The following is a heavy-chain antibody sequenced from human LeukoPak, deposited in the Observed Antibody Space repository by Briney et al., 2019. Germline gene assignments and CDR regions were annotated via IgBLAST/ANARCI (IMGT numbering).Heavy chain of an antibody. Sequence: ASVKVSCKASGYTWTSYGISWVRQAPGQGLEWMGWISAYNDNTNYAQKLQGRVTMTTDTSTSTAYMELRSLRSDDTAVYYCARVHYDILTGYSYFDYWGQGTLVTVSS. CDR3: ARVHYDILTGYSYFDY. J-gene: IGHJ4*02. V-gene: IGHV1-18*01. CDR2: ISAYNDNT. D-gene: IGHD3-9*01. CDR1: GYTWTSYG.